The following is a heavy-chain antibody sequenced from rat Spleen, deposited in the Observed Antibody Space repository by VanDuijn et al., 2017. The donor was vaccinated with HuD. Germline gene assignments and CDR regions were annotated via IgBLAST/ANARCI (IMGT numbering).Heavy chain of an antibody. CDR3: TRGSYFRY. J-gene: IGHJ2*01. CDR2: ITNTGRNT. Sequence: EVQLMESGGGLVQTGRSLKLSCVASGFTFNNYWMTWIRQVPGKGLEWVASITNTGRNTYYPDYVKGRFTISRDTAESPLSLQMTRLRSEDTATYYFTRGSYFRYWGKGVMFTVSS. D-gene: IGHD1-12*01. V-gene: IGHV5-31*01. CDR1: GFTFNNYW.